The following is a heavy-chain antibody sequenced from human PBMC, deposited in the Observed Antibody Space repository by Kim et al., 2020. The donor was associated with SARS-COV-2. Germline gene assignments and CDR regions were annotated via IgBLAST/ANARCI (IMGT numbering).Heavy chain of an antibody. Sequence: GGSLRLSCAASGFTFSSYAMSWVRQAPGKGLEWVSVISGSGGSTYYADSVKGRFTISRDNSKNTLYLQMNSLRAEDTAVYYCAKDKILTGYYNVYYFDYWGQGTLVTVSS. CDR1: GFTFSSYA. CDR3: AKDKILTGYYNVYYFDY. J-gene: IGHJ4*02. V-gene: IGHV3-23*01. CDR2: ISGSGGST. D-gene: IGHD3-9*01.